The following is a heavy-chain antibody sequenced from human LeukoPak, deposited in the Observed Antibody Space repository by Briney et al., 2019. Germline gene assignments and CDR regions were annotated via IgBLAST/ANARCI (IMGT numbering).Heavy chain of an antibody. V-gene: IGHV3-23*01. CDR3: ENRGPIAARGGDY. Sequence: GGPLRLSGSASGFTFSSNALSWFRQPPGKGLEGVSAISGSGGSTYYADSVKGRFTISRDNSKNTLYLQMTRLRAAHPDVYYRENRGPIAARGGDYWGEGNLVTVSS. CDR2: ISGSGGST. J-gene: IGHJ4*02. D-gene: IGHD6-6*01. CDR1: GFTFSSNA.